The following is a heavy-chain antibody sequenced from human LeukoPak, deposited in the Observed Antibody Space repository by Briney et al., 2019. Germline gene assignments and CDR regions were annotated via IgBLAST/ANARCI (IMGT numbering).Heavy chain of an antibody. CDR3: ARGLGGITGTNFDY. CDR1: GGSISSSSYY. D-gene: IGHD1-7*01. CDR2: IYYSGST. J-gene: IGHJ4*02. Sequence: SETLSLTCTVSGGSISSSSYYWGWIRQPPGKGLEWIGSIYYSGSTYYNPSLKSRVTISVDRSKNQFSLKLSSVTAADTAVYYCARGLGGITGTNFDYWGQGTLVTVSS. V-gene: IGHV4-39*07.